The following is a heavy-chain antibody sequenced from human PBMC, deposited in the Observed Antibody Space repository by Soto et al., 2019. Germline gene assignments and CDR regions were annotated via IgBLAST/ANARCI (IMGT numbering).Heavy chain of an antibody. Sequence: GASVKVSCKASGYTFTSYGISWVRQAPGQGLEWMGWISAYNGNTNYAQKLQGRVTMTTDTSTSTAYMELRSLRSDDTAVYYCARDPPGTVAGVTDYWGQGTLVTVSS. V-gene: IGHV1-18*01. D-gene: IGHD6-19*01. CDR1: GYTFTSYG. CDR2: ISAYNGNT. J-gene: IGHJ4*02. CDR3: ARDPPGTVAGVTDY.